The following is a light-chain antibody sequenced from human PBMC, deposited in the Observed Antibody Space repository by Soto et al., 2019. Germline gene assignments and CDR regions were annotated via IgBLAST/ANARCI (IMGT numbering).Light chain of an antibody. CDR2: ATS. Sequence: DIQISQSPSFVSGSVGDRVTLSCLASQDISNLLAWYQQKPGKAPTLLLYATSNLQRGVPSRFSGSGSGTDFTLTISGLQPEDFAAYHCQQLYTLPFTFGQGTRLEIK. CDR1: QDISNL. J-gene: IGKJ5*01. CDR3: QQLYTLPFT. V-gene: IGKV1-12*01.